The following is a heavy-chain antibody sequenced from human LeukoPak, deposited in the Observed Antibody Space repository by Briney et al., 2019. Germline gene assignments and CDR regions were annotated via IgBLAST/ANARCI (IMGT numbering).Heavy chain of an antibody. V-gene: IGHV3-33*01. CDR1: GFTFSSYG. CDR2: IWYDGSNK. CDR3: ARAPGYCSGGSCYPLTD. D-gene: IGHD2-15*01. J-gene: IGHJ4*02. Sequence: RSLRLSRAASGFTFSSYGMHWVRQAPGKGLEWVAVIWYDGSNKYYADSVKGRFTISRDNSKNTLYLQVNSLRAEDTAVYYCARAPGYCSGGSCYPLTDWGQGTLVTVSS.